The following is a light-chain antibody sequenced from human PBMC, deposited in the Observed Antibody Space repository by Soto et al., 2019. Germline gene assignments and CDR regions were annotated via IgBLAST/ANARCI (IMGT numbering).Light chain of an antibody. J-gene: IGKJ1*01. CDR3: QQYDNSPWS. Sequence: EIVLTQSPGTLSLSPGERATLSCRASQSVSSSFLAWYQQKPGQAPRLLIYGASSMATGIPDRFSGSGSGTDFTLTISRLEPEDFPVYYCQQYDNSPWSFGHGTTVEIK. V-gene: IGKV3-20*01. CDR2: GAS. CDR1: QSVSSSF.